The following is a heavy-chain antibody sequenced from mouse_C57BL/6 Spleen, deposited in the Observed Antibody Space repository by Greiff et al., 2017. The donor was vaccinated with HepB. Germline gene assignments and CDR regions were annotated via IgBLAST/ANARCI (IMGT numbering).Heavy chain of an antibody. CDR2: IHPSDSVT. V-gene: IGHV1-74*01. CDR1: GYTFTSYW. Sequence: VQLQQPGAELVKPGASVKLSCKASGYTFTSYWMHWVKQRPGQGLEWIGRIHPSDSVTNYNQKFKGKATLTVDKSSSTAYMQLSSLTSEDSAVYDCAIPRDCDYDVAWFAYWGQGTLVTVSA. CDR3: AIPRDCDYDVAWFAY. J-gene: IGHJ3*01. D-gene: IGHD2-4*01.